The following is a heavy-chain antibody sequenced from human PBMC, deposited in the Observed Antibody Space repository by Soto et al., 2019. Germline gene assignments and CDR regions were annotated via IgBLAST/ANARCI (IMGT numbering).Heavy chain of an antibody. V-gene: IGHV3-9*01. D-gene: IGHD6-19*01. Sequence: EVQLVESGGGLVQPGRSLRLSCAASGFTFDDYAMHWVRQAPGKGLEWVSGISWNSGSIGYADSVKGRFTISRDNAKNSLYLQMNSLRAEDTALYYCAQDSAVAGRWVGGMDVWGQGTTVTVSS. CDR3: AQDSAVAGRWVGGMDV. CDR2: ISWNSGSI. J-gene: IGHJ6*02. CDR1: GFTFDDYA.